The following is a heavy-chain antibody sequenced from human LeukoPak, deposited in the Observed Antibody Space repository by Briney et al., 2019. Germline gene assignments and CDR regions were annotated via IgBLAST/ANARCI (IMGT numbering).Heavy chain of an antibody. CDR2: IYTSGTT. J-gene: IGHJ4*02. Sequence: SETLSLTCTVSGGSMNNYYWSWIRQPAGKGLEWLGHIYTSGTTHYNPSLRRRVTMSVDTSKTQFSLKMNSVAGPDRAVYYCARAYSSGWRFDYWGQGTLGSVSS. CDR3: ARAYSSGWRFDY. CDR1: GGSMNNYY. D-gene: IGHD6-19*01. V-gene: IGHV4-4*07.